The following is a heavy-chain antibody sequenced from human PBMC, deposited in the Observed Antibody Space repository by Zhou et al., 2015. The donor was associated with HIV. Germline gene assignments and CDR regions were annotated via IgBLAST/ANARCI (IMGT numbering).Heavy chain of an antibody. Sequence: QVQLVQSGAEVKKPGSSVKVSCKASGGTFSSYAISWVRQAPGQGLEWMGGIIPIFGTANYAQKFQGRVTITADESTSTAYMELSSLRSEDTAVYYCARKTYYYDSSDNAFDIWGQGTMVTVSS. CDR2: IIPIFGTA. D-gene: IGHD3-22*01. CDR3: ARKTYYYDSSDNAFDI. V-gene: IGHV1-69*12. J-gene: IGHJ3*02. CDR1: GGTFSSYA.